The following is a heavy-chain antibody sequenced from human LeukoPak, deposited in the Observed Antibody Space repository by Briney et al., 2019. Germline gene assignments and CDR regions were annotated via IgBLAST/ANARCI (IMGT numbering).Heavy chain of an antibody. CDR1: GFTFSSYA. V-gene: IGHV3-30*04. D-gene: IGHD1-1*01. CDR2: ISYEGSNK. J-gene: IGHJ4*02. Sequence: GRSLRLSCAASGFTFSSYAMHEVRQAPGKGLEWVSIISYEGSNKHYQDSVKGRFTTSRGNSRNRLYLQWNSLRAEDTAVYYCVRDWKKTYFDSGGQGTLVTVS. CDR3: VRDWKKTYFDS.